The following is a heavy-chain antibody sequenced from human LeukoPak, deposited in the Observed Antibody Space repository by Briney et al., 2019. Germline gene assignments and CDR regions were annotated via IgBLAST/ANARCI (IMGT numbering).Heavy chain of an antibody. D-gene: IGHD3-10*01. CDR1: GGSISSYY. V-gene: IGHV4-59*08. CDR2: IYYSGST. CDR3: ARHGHVYYGSVFDY. Sequence: PSETLSLTCTVSGGSISSYYWSWIRQPPGKGLEWIGYIYYSGSTNYNPSLKSRVTISVDTSKNQFSLKLSSVTAADTAVYYCARHGHVYYGSVFDYWGQGTLVTVSS. J-gene: IGHJ4*02.